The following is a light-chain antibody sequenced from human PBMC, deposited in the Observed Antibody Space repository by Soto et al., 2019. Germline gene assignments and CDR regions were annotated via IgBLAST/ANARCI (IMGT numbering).Light chain of an antibody. CDR1: RTISTY. Sequence: DIQMTQSPSSLSASVGDRVTITCRASRTISTYLNWYHQKPGKAPKLLIYAASTLHGGVPSRFSGSGSGTDFTLTISSLQLEDFATYYCQQSHSTPSTFGQGTDLEI. J-gene: IGKJ2*02. V-gene: IGKV1-39*01. CDR3: QQSHSTPST. CDR2: AAS.